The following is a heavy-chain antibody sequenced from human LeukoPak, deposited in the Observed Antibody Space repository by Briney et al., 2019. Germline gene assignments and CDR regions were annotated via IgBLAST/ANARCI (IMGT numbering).Heavy chain of an antibody. CDR3: ASADGYKIDY. D-gene: IGHD5-24*01. CDR2: IYYGGST. V-gene: IGHV4-39*01. Sequence: SETLSLTCTVSGASISSYYWGWIRQPPGKGLEWIGNIYYGGSTYYSPSLKSRVSISVDTSKNQVSLKLSSVTAADTAVYYCASADGYKIDYWGQGTLVTVSS. CDR1: GASISSYY. J-gene: IGHJ4*02.